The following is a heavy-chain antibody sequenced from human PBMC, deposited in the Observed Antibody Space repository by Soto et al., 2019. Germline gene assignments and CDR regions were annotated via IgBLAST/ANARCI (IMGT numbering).Heavy chain of an antibody. Sequence: SETLSLTCTVSGGSISSYYWSWIRQPPGKGLEWIGYIYYSGSTNYNPSLKSRVTISVDTSKNQFSLKLSSVTAADTAVYYCARHKQHLVHIDYWGQGTLVTVSS. J-gene: IGHJ4*02. V-gene: IGHV4-59*08. CDR2: IYYSGST. CDR3: ARHKQHLVHIDY. CDR1: GGSISSYY. D-gene: IGHD6-13*01.